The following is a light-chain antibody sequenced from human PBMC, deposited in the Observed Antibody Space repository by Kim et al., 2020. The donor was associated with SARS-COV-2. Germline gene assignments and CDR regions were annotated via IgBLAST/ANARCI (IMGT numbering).Light chain of an antibody. CDR1: QSLVHSDGNTY. J-gene: IGKJ4*01. Sequence: DVVMTQSPLSLPVTLGQPASISCRSSQSLVHSDGNTYFSWFQQRPGHSPRRLIYKVSNRDSGVPDRFSGSGSGTDFTLKISRVEAEDVGLYYCMQGTHWPLTFGGGTKVDIK. CDR2: KVS. CDR3: MQGTHWPLT. V-gene: IGKV2-30*02.